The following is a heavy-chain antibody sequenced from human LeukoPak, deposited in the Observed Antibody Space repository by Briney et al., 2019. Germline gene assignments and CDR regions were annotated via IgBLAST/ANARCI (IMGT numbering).Heavy chain of an antibody. CDR2: INHSGST. D-gene: IGHD3-22*01. J-gene: IGHJ4*02. CDR3: ARVGGYYDSSGYYSY. CDR1: GGSISSSSYY. Sequence: SETLSLTCTVSGGSISSSSYYWGWIRQPPGKGLEWIGEINHSGSTNYNPSLKSRVTISVDTSKNQFSLKLSSVTAADTAVYYCARVGGYYDSSGYYSYWGQGTLVTVSS. V-gene: IGHV4-39*07.